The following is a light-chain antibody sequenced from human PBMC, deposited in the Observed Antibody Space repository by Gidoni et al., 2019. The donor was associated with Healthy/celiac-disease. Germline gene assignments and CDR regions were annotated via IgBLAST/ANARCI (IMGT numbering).Light chain of an antibody. Sequence: EIVLTQSPGTLSFSPGERATLSCRASQSVSISYLAWYQQKPGQAPRLLIYGSSRRATGIPDRFSGSGSGTDFTLTISRLEPEDSAVYYCQQYGSSPTFGQGTKVEIK. V-gene: IGKV3-20*01. CDR1: QSVSISY. J-gene: IGKJ1*01. CDR3: QQYGSSPT. CDR2: GSS.